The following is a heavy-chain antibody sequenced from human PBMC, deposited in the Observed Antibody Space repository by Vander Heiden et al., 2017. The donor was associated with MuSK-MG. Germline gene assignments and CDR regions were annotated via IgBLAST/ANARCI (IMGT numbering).Heavy chain of an antibody. CDR3: AKVVPAAMHYYYYMDV. CDR1: GSPFSSYA. D-gene: IGHD2-2*01. CDR2: ISGSGGST. J-gene: IGHJ6*03. Sequence: EVQLLESGGGLVQPGGSLRLPCAASGSPFSSYAMSWVRQAPGKGLEWVSAISGSGGSTYYADSVKGRFTISRDNSKNTLYLQMNSLRAEDTAVYYCAKVVPAAMHYYYYMDVWGKGTTVTVSS. V-gene: IGHV3-23*01.